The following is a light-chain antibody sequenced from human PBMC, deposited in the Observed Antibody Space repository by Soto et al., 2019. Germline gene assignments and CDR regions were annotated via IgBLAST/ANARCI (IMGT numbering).Light chain of an antibody. Sequence: ETVLTQSPGTLSLSPGERATLSCRASQSVSSSALAWYQQKPGQAPRRLIYGASSRATGIPDRFSGSGSGTDFTLTISRLEPEDFAVYYCQYYGTSPQTCGQGTKVDIK. CDR1: QSVSSSA. CDR3: QYYGTSPQT. J-gene: IGKJ1*01. CDR2: GAS. V-gene: IGKV3-20*01.